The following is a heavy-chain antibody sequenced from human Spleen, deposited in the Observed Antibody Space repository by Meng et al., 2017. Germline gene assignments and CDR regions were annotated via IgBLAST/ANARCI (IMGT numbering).Heavy chain of an antibody. CDR3: ARDPGDYYGSGTYYHNMDV. CDR2: INAGNGYT. V-gene: IGHV1-3*01. CDR1: GYTFTSYA. J-gene: IGHJ6*02. Sequence: ASVKVSCKASGYTFTSYAMHWVRQAPGQRLEWMGWINAGNGYTKYSQKFQGRVTITRDTSASTAYMELSSLRSEDTAVFYCARDPGDYYGSGTYYHNMDVWGQGTTVTVSS. D-gene: IGHD3-10*01.